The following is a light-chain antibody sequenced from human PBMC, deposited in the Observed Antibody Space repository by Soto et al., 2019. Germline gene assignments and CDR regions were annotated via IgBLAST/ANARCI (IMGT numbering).Light chain of an antibody. CDR2: DAS. Sequence: DIEMTQSPSTLSASVGGRITITCRASQSISMWLAWYQQKPGKAPKFLIYDASTLESGVPSRFSGSGSGTEFTLTISSLQPGDFATYYCLQYNSYSWTFGQGTKVDIK. J-gene: IGKJ1*01. CDR3: LQYNSYSWT. V-gene: IGKV1-5*01. CDR1: QSISMW.